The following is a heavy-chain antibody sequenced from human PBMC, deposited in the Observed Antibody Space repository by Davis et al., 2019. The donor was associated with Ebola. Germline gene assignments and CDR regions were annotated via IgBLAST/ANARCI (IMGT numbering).Heavy chain of an antibody. V-gene: IGHV1-69*13. CDR1: GGTFSSYA. CDR2: IIPIFGTA. D-gene: IGHD3-10*01. CDR3: ARVLGITMVRGEIDY. Sequence: SVKVSCKASGGTFSSYAISWVRQAPGQGLEWMGGIIPIFGTANYAQKFQGRVTITADESTSTAYMELSRLRSDDTAIYYCARVLGITMVRGEIDYWGQGTLVTVSS. J-gene: IGHJ4*02.